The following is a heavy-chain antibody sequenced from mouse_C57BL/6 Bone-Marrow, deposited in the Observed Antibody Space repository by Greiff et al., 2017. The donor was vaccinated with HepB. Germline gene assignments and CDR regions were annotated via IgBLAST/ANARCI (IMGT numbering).Heavy chain of an antibody. D-gene: IGHD3-2*02. CDR2: ISNGGGST. CDR3: ARRGSSGHYYAMDY. CDR1: GFTFSDYY. Sequence: EVQVVESGGGLVQPGGSLKLSCAASGFTFSDYYMYWVRQTPEKRLEWVAYISNGGGSTYYPDTLKGRFTISRDNAKNTLYLQMSRLKSEDTAMYYCARRGSSGHYYAMDYWGQGTSVTVSS. V-gene: IGHV5-12*01. J-gene: IGHJ4*01.